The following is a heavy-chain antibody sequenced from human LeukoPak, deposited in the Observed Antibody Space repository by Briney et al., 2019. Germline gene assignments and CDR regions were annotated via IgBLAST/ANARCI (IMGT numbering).Heavy chain of an antibody. V-gene: IGHV4-31*03. CDR3: ASGVVVPAAHYYFDY. CDR2: IYYSGST. J-gene: IGHJ4*02. CDR1: GGSISSGGYY. Sequence: SETLSLTCTVSGGSISSGGYYWSWIRQHPGKGLEWIGHIYYSGSTYYNPSLKSRVTISVDTSKNQFSLKLSSVTAADTAVYYCASGVVVPAAHYYFDYWGQGTLVTVSS. D-gene: IGHD2-2*01.